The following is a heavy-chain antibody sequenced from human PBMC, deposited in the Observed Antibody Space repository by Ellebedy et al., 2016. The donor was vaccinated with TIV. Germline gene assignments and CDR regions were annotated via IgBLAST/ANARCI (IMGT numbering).Heavy chain of an antibody. J-gene: IGHJ4*02. V-gene: IGHV1-46*01. Sequence: AASVKVSCKASGYTFTSYYMHWVRQAPGQGLESLGYIDPSGGYTQYAQRFQGRVAMTRDTSTSTVYMELSGLRSEDTAVYYCAKDTPQSCSGGSCYSTYDYWGQGTLVTVSS. CDR2: IDPSGGYT. CDR1: GYTFTSYY. D-gene: IGHD2-15*01. CDR3: AKDTPQSCSGGSCYSTYDY.